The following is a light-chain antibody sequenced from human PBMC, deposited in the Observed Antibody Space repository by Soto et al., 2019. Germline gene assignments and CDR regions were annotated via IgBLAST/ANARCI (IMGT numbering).Light chain of an antibody. CDR1: NNDVGGYAY. J-gene: IGLJ1*01. CDR3: NSYAGSGNDV. CDR2: EVN. V-gene: IGLV2-8*01. Sequence: QSALTQPPSASGSPGQSVTISCTGTNNDVGGYAYVSWYQQHPGKAPKVMIYEVNKRPSGVPDRFSGSRSGNTAYLTVSGLQAEDEADYYCNSYAGSGNDVFGPGTKLTVL.